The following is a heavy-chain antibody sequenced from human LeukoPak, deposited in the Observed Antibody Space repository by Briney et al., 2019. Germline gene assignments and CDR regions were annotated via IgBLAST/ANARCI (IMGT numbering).Heavy chain of an antibody. CDR2: ISAYNGNT. CDR3: ARDVCSSTSCYYPPRVGFDY. J-gene: IGHJ4*02. CDR1: GYTFTSYG. Sequence: ASVKVSCKASGYTFTSYGISWVRQAPGQGLEWVGWISAYNGNTNYAQKLQGRVTMTTDTSTSTAYMELRSLRSDDTAVYYCARDVCSSTSCYYPPRVGFDYWGQGTLVTVSS. D-gene: IGHD2-2*01. V-gene: IGHV1-18*01.